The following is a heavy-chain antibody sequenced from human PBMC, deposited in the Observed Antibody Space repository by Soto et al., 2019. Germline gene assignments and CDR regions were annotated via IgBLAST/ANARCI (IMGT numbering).Heavy chain of an antibody. D-gene: IGHD4-4*01. CDR3: ARSRPLQYFAFWFGSWFDP. CDR2: IYYSGST. Sequence: SETLSLTCTVSGGSISSGGYYWSWIRQHPGKGLEWIGYIYYSGSTYYNPSLKSRVTISVDTSKNQFSLKLSSVTAADTAVYYCARSRPLQYFAFWFGSWFDPWGQGTLVTVSA. CDR1: GGSISSGGYY. J-gene: IGHJ5*02. V-gene: IGHV4-31*03.